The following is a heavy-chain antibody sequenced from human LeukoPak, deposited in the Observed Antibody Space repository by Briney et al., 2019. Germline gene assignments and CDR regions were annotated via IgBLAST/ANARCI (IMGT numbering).Heavy chain of an antibody. CDR2: INHSGST. CDR1: GGSFSGYY. V-gene: IGHV4-34*01. CDR3: ARGRGQWLPPDY. D-gene: IGHD6-19*01. J-gene: IGHJ4*02. Sequence: PSETLSLTCAVYGGSFSGYYWSWIRQPPGKGLEWIGEINHSGSTNYNPSLKSRVTISVDTSKNQFSLKLSSVTAADTAVYYCARGRGQWLPPDYWGQGTLVTVSS.